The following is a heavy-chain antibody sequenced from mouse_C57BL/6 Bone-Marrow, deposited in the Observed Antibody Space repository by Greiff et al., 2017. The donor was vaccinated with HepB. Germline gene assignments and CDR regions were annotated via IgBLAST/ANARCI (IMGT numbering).Heavy chain of an antibody. CDR3: ARRSPYYYGSSYGY. CDR1: GYTFTNYW. Sequence: QVHLKQSGAELVRPGTSVKMSCKASGYTFTNYWIGWAKQRPGHGLEWIGDIYPGGGYTNYNEKFKGKATLTADKSSSTAYMQFSSLTSEDSAIYYCARRSPYYYGSSYGYWGQGTTLTVSS. CDR2: IYPGGGYT. V-gene: IGHV1-63*01. J-gene: IGHJ2*01. D-gene: IGHD1-1*01.